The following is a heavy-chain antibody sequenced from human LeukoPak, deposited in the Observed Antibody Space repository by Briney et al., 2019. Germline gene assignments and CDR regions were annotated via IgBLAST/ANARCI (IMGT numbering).Heavy chain of an antibody. CDR1: GLTFSSHW. J-gene: IGHJ4*02. D-gene: IGHD1-26*01. CDR3: ARVWNEFDGSYAY. Sequence: GGSLRLSCAASGLTFSSHWMHWVRQAPGKGLVWVSRITNDGSSTTYADSVKGRFTISRDNAKNMLYLQVNSLRAEDTAVYYCARVWNEFDGSYAYWGQGTLVTVSS. CDR2: ITNDGSST. V-gene: IGHV3-74*01.